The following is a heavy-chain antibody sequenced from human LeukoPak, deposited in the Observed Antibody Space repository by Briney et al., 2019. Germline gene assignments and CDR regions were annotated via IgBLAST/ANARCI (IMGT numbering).Heavy chain of an antibody. Sequence: ASVKVSCKVSGYTLTELSMHWVRQAPGKGLEWMGGFDPEDGETIYAQKFQGRVTMTEDTSTDTAYMELRSLRSDDTAVYYCARAGPYDSSGYYPDYWGQGTLVTVSS. J-gene: IGHJ4*02. V-gene: IGHV1-24*01. CDR1: GYTLTELS. CDR2: FDPEDGET. D-gene: IGHD3-22*01. CDR3: ARAGPYDSSGYYPDY.